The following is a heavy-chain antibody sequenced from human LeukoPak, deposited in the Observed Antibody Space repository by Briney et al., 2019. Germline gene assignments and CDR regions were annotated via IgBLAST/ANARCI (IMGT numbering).Heavy chain of an antibody. CDR2: IYTSGST. J-gene: IGHJ5*02. D-gene: IGHD3-16*01. V-gene: IGHV4-61*02. CDR3: ARDVYDYVQGWFDP. Sequence: PSQTLSLTCTVSGGSISSGSYYWSWIRQPAGKGLEWIGRIYTSGSTNYNPSLKSRVTISVDTSKNQFSLKLSSVTAADTAVYYCARDVYDYVQGWFDPWDQGTLVTVSS. CDR1: GGSISSGSYY.